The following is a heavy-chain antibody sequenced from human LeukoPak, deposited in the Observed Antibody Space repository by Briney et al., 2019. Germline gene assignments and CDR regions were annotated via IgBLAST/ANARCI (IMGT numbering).Heavy chain of an antibody. CDR3: AREGKDDILTGYYSTSYYYGMDV. Sequence: SETLSLTCTVSGGSISSGGYYWSWIRQHPGKGLEWIGDIYYSGSTHYNPSLKSRVTISVDTSKNQFSLKLSSVTAADTAVYYCAREGKDDILTGYYSTSYYYGMDVWGQGTTVTVSS. V-gene: IGHV4-31*03. CDR2: IYYSGST. J-gene: IGHJ6*02. D-gene: IGHD3-9*01. CDR1: GGSISSGGYY.